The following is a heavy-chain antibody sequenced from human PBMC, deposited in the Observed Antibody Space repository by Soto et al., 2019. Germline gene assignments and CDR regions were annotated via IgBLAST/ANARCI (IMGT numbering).Heavy chain of an antibody. D-gene: IGHD2-8*01. CDR2: IYPGDSKT. J-gene: IGHJ4*01. CDR1: GYSFTNYW. CDR3: ERQYCTNGVCYSGFDY. Sequence: PGESLKISCEGSGYSFTNYWIGWVRQMPGKGLEWMGMIYPGDSKTRYSPSLQGQVTISADKSINTAYLQWRSLRASDTALYYCERQYCTNGVCYSGFDYWGHGTLVNVSS. V-gene: IGHV5-51*01.